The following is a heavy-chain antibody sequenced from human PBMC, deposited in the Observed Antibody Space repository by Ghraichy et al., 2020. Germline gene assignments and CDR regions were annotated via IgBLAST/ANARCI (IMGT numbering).Heavy chain of an antibody. V-gene: IGHV4-39*01. J-gene: IGHJ4*02. CDR1: GDSLSSSNYY. Sequence: SETLSLTCTVSGDSLSSSNYYWTWIRQPPGKGLEWIGSISYGGGPYYNPSLTSRVTISVDTSKNQFSLKLSSVTAADTSVYYCARQDIRAAANLGPFYYWGQGTLVTVSS. CDR3: ARQDIRAAANLGPFYY. D-gene: IGHD2-2*01. CDR2: ISYGGGP.